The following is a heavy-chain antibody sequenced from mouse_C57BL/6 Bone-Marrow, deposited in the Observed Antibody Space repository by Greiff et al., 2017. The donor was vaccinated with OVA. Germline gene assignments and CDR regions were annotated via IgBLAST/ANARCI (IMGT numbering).Heavy chain of an antibody. Sequence: EVKLVESGGGLVQPGSSLRLSCAASGFAFIDYSMSWVRQLPGKAPEWLALIRNKVNGDTTDYSASVKGRFTISRDNTQYFLYLQMNTLRAEDVATYSCVRAVASYCSYTWFAYWGQGTLVTVSA. V-gene: IGHV7-4*01. CDR1: GFAFIDYS. CDR2: IRNKVNGDTT. D-gene: IGHD2-12*01. J-gene: IGHJ3*01. CDR3: VRAVASYCSYTWFAY.